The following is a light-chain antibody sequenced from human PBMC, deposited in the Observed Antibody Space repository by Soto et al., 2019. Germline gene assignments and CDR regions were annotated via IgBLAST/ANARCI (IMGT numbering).Light chain of an antibody. CDR1: QSISTN. J-gene: IGKJ1*01. V-gene: IGKV3-20*01. CDR2: GAS. CDR3: QQYGSSPRT. Sequence: EIVLTQSPDTLSLSPGERATLSCRASQSISTNLAWYQQKPGQAPRLLIFGASTRATGIPARFSGSGSGTEFTLTISRLEPEDFAVYYCQQYGSSPRTFGQGTKVDIK.